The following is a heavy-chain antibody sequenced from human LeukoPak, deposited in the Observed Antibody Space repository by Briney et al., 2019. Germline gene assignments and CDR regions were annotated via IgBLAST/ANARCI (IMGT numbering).Heavy chain of an antibody. J-gene: IGHJ4*02. V-gene: IGHV4-59*01. Sequence: SETLSLTCTVSGGSISSYYWSWIRQPPGKGLEWIGYIYYSGSTNYNPSLKSRVTISVVTSKNQFSLKLSSVTAADTAVYYCARRAHHYGNLDVWGQGTLVTVSS. CDR3: ARRAHHYGNLDV. CDR2: IYYSGST. CDR1: GGSISSYY. D-gene: IGHD3-10*01.